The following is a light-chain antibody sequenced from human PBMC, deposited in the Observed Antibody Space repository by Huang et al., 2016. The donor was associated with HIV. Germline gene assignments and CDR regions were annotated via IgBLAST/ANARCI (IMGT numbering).Light chain of an antibody. CDR1: QTINNNY. CDR3: QQYGGSPPVT. CDR2: DAS. J-gene: IGKJ4*01. Sequence: EIVLTQSPATLSLSPGERATRSCGASQTINNNYLAWDQQKPGQAPRLLIYDASVRATDTPDRFRGSGSGTDFTLTISRLEPEDFAVYFCQQYGGSPPVTFGGGTKVEIK. V-gene: IGKV3D-20*01.